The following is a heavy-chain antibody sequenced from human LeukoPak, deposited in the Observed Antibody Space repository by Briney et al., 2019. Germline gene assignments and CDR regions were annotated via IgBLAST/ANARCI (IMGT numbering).Heavy chain of an antibody. CDR1: GFIFSNYG. J-gene: IGHJ6*02. V-gene: IGHV3-48*02. D-gene: IGHD3-10*01. CDR3: ARDRGVVNYYYYGMDV. Sequence: PGGSLRLPCTDSGFIFSNYGMNWVRQAPGKGLEWVSYISDGGSTIYYADSVKGRFTISRDNARNSLYLQMNSLRDDDTAIYYCARDRGVVNYYYYGMDVWGQGTTVTVSS. CDR2: ISDGGSTI.